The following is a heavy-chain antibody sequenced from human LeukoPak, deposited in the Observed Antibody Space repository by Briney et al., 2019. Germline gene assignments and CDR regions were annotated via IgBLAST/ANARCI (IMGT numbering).Heavy chain of an antibody. D-gene: IGHD6-19*01. CDR3: ARRAVAGPFDY. V-gene: IGHV3-23*01. CDR1: GLTFSTYS. Sequence: GSLRLSCCAAPGLTFSTYSMPRGRQAPGKGLEWVSAISGSGGSTYYADSVKGRFTISRDNSKNTLYLQMNSLRAEDTAVYYCARRAVAGPFDYWGQGTLVTVSS. J-gene: IGHJ4*02. CDR2: ISGSGGST.